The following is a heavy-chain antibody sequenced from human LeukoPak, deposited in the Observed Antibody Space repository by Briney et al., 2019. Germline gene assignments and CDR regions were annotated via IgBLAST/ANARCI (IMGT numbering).Heavy chain of an antibody. CDR1: GFTFSSYA. D-gene: IGHD3-22*01. J-gene: IGHJ4*02. V-gene: IGHV3-23*01. Sequence: PGGSLRLSCAASGFTFSSYAMSWVRQAPGKGLEWVSAFSGSGSSTFHADSVKGRFTISRDNPKNTLYLQMNSLRAEDTAVYYCARELHYYDSSGYYFYFDYWGQGTLVTVSS. CDR2: FSGSGSST. CDR3: ARELHYYDSSGYYFYFDY.